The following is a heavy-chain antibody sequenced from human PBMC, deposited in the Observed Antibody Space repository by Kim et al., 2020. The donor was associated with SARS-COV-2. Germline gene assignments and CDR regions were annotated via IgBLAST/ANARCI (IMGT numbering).Heavy chain of an antibody. J-gene: IGHJ2*01. D-gene: IGHD6-6*01. CDR3: ARRPPHSSSSPARYWYFDL. CDR2: IYPGDSDT. V-gene: IGHV5-51*01. Sequence: GESLKISCKGSGYSFTSYWIGWVRQMPGKGLEWMGIIYPGDSDTRYSPSFQGQVTISADKSISTAYLQWSSLKASDTAMYYCARRPPHSSSSPARYWYFDLWGRGTLVTVSS. CDR1: GYSFTSYW.